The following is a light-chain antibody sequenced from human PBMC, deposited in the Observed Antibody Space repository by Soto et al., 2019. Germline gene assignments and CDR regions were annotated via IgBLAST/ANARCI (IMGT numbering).Light chain of an antibody. Sequence: EIVMSQSPATLSVVAGERATLSCRASQSVSSNLAWYQQKPGQAPRLLTYGASTRATGIPARFSGSGSGTEFTLTISSLQPEHFAVYYCQQYYNWPRTFGQGTKVDIK. CDR1: QSVSSN. CDR3: QQYYNWPRT. J-gene: IGKJ1*01. V-gene: IGKV3-15*01. CDR2: GAS.